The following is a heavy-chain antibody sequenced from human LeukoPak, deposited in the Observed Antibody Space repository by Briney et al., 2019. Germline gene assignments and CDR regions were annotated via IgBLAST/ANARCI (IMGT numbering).Heavy chain of an antibody. D-gene: IGHD5-12*01. CDR2: IKQDGSEK. Sequence: GGSLRLSCAASGFTVSSNYMSWVRQAPGKGLEWVANIKQDGSEKYYVDSVKGRFTISRDNAKNSLYLQMNSLRAEDTAVYYCAKAAPYSGYDTFFDYWGQGTLVTVSS. V-gene: IGHV3-7*01. CDR1: GFTVSSNY. J-gene: IGHJ4*02. CDR3: AKAAPYSGYDTFFDY.